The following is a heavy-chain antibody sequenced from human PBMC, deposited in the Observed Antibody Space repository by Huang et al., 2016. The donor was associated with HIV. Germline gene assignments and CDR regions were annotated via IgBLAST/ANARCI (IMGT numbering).Heavy chain of an antibody. CDR3: GFHIDY. J-gene: IGHJ4*02. CDR2: IYYRGTA. D-gene: IGHD3-22*01. V-gene: IGHV4-39*01. CDR1: GGSISNDNYY. Sequence: QLQLQESGPGLVKPSETLSLTCTVSGGSISNDNYYWGWIRQPPGKGLEWIGTIYYRGTASYNPSLKSRGTMSVDTSKNQFSLSLSAVAAADTAMYASGFHIDYWGQGTLVTVSS.